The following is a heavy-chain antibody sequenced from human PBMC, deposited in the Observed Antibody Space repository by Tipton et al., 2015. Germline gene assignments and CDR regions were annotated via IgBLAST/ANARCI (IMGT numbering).Heavy chain of an antibody. CDR2: LYYSGIT. V-gene: IGHV4-61*01. CDR1: GGSVSSGNFY. CDR3: TRGRYTTWPTSDY. Sequence: TLSLTCTVSGGSVSSGNFYWTWIRQPPGKGLEWIGHLYYSGITNYNPSLKSRVTISVDTSENQFSLKLNSVTAADTSMYWCTRGRYTTWPTSDYWGQGTLVTVSS. D-gene: IGHD1-26*01. J-gene: IGHJ4*02.